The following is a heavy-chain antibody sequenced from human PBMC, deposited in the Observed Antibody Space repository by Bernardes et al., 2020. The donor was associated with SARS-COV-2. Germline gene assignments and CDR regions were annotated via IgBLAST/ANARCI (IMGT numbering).Heavy chain of an antibody. CDR1: GGTFSSYA. J-gene: IGHJ4*02. CDR2: IIPIFGTA. D-gene: IGHD3-10*01. Sequence: SVKVSCKASGGTFSSYAISWVRQAPGQGLEWMGRIIPIFGTANYAQKFQGRVTITADESTSTAYMELSSLRSEDTAVYYCARDKVGWFGELGYWGQGTLVTVSS. CDR3: ARDKVGWFGELGY. V-gene: IGHV1-69*13.